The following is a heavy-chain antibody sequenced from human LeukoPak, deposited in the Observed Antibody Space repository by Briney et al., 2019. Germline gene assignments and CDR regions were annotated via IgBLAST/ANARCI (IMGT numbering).Heavy chain of an antibody. CDR2: IYYSGST. CDR1: GGSISSYY. V-gene: IGHV4-59*08. D-gene: IGHD3-22*01. CDR3: ARLSYHYDSSGCPQLRPIDY. Sequence: PSETLSLTCTVSGGSISSYYWSWIRQPPGKGLEWIGYIYYSGSTNYNPSLKSRVTISVDTSKNQFSLKLSSVTAADTAVYYCARLSYHYDSSGCPQLRPIDYWGQGTLVTVSS. J-gene: IGHJ4*02.